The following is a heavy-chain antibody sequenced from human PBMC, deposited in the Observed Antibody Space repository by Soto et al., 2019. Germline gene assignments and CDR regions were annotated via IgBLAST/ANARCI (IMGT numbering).Heavy chain of an antibody. Sequence: PSETLSLTCTVSGGSIISSSYYFFCIRQPPGKGLEWIGSIYYSGSTYYNPSLKSRVTISVDTSKNQFSLKLSSVTAADTAVYYCARTSLVVVAATMDYYGMDVWGQGTTVTVSS. V-gene: IGHV4-39*01. CDR1: GGSIISSSYY. D-gene: IGHD2-15*01. CDR2: IYYSGST. J-gene: IGHJ6*02. CDR3: ARTSLVVVAATMDYYGMDV.